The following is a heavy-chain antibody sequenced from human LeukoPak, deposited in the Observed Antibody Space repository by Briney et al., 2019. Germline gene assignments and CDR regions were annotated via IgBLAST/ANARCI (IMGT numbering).Heavy chain of an antibody. CDR2: INWNGGST. V-gene: IGHV3-20*04. J-gene: IGHJ3*02. CDR1: GFTFDDYG. Sequence: PGGSLRLSCAASGFTFDDYGMSWVRQAPGKGLEWVSGINWNGGSTGYADSVKGRFTISRDNAKNSLYLQMNSLRAEDTALYYCAKVRDSYGYLDAFDIWGQGTMVTVSS. CDR3: AKVRDSYGYLDAFDI. D-gene: IGHD5-18*01.